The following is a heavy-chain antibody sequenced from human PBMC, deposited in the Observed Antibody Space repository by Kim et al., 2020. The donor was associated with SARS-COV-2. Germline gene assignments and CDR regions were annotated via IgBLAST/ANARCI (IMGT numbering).Heavy chain of an antibody. CDR3: VSPSGSGWYHPGSLVFDI. J-gene: IGHJ3*02. CDR1: GGSISSSSYY. CDR2: IYYSGST. V-gene: IGHV4-39*01. Sequence: SETLSLTCTVSGGSISSSSYYWGWIRQPPGKGLEWIGSIYYSGSTYYNPSLKSRLIISVDTSKNQFSLKLSSVTATDTAVYYCVSPSGSGWYHPGSLVFDIWGQGTMVTVSS. D-gene: IGHD6-19*01.